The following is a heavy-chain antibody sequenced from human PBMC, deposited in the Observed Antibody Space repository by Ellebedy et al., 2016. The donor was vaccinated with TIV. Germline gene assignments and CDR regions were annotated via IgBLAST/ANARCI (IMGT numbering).Heavy chain of an antibody. Sequence: PGGSLRLSCAASGFTFSNYAMNWVRQAPGKGLEWVSGITSSGDSTYYADSVKGRFTISRDNSKNTLFLQVNSLRAEDTAVYYRMLKGLSARLYWGQGTLVTVSS. D-gene: IGHD6-6*01. CDR1: GFTFSNYA. CDR2: ITSSGDST. CDR3: MLKGLSARLY. J-gene: IGHJ1*01. V-gene: IGHV3-23*01.